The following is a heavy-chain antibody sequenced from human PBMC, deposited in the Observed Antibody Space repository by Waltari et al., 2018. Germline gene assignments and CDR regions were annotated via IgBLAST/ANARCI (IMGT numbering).Heavy chain of an antibody. Sequence: EVQLVQSGAEVKKPGESLKISCKGSGYSFTSYWIGWVRQMPGKGLEWMGIIYPGDAETRYRPAFQGQLAISADKSISTAYLQWSSLKGSDTAMYYCARLDSSYNWFDPWGQGTLVTVSS. V-gene: IGHV5-51*01. D-gene: IGHD2-15*01. CDR1: GYSFTSYW. CDR2: IYPGDAET. CDR3: ARLDSSYNWFDP. J-gene: IGHJ5*02.